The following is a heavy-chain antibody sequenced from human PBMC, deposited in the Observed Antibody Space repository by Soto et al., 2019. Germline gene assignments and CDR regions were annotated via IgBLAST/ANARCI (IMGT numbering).Heavy chain of an antibody. D-gene: IGHD4-17*01. J-gene: IGHJ6*02. Sequence: GQELKSLERAAGLRVCHYWISCVHPRHRQGLEWMGWIDPSDSYASYSPSFQGHVTISADKSISTAYLQWSRLKASDTAMYDCARPPPRYGAYFGMGGWGHGTTVTFSS. CDR3: ARPPPRYGAYFGMGG. V-gene: IGHV5-10-1*01. CDR1: GLRVCHYW. CDR2: IDPSDSYA.